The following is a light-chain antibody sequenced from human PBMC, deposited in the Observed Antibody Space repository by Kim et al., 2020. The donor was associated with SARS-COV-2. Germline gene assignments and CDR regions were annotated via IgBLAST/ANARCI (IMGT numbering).Light chain of an antibody. J-gene: IGKJ5*01. V-gene: IGKV3-15*01. CDR1: ERITHD. CDR3: QHYDQGPLT. Sequence: IVMTQSPATLSVSPGESATLSCRASERITHDLAWYQQKPGQPPRLLIYGASTRATGVPARFSGSGFGTDFTLTISSLQSEDFAVYYCQHYDQGPLTFGQETRLEIK. CDR2: GAS.